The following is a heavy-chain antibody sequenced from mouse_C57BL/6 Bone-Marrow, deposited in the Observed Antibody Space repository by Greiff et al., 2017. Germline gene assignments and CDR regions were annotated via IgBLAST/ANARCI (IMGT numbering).Heavy chain of an antibody. CDR1: GYTFTSYG. D-gene: IGHD2-3*01. CDR2: IFPRSGNT. CDR3: ARVGYYEDWFAY. V-gene: IGHV1-81*01. Sequence: QVQLQQSGAELARPGASVKLSCKASGYTFTSYGISWVQQRTGQGLEWIGAIFPRSGNTYYNEKFKGKATLTADKSSSTAYMELRSLTSEVSAVYFCARVGYYEDWFAYWGQGTLVTVSA. J-gene: IGHJ3*01.